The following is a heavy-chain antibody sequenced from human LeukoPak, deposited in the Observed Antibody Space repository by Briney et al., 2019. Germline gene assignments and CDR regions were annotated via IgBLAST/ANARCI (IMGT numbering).Heavy chain of an antibody. CDR3: ARVSGGGYYYDSSGYLDY. V-gene: IGHV1-69*05. CDR1: GGTFSSYA. D-gene: IGHD3-22*01. CDR2: IIPIFGTA. J-gene: IGHJ4*02. Sequence: ASVKVSCKASGGTFSSYAISWVRQAPGQGLEWMGGIIPIFGTANYAQKFQGRVTITTDESTSTAYMELSSLRSEDTAVYYCARVSGGGYYYDSSGYLDYWGQGTLVTVSS.